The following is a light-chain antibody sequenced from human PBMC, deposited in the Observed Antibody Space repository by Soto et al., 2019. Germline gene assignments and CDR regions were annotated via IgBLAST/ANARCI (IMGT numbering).Light chain of an antibody. CDR2: GAS. Sequence: EVVMTQSPATLSVSPGERVTLSCRASQSISSNLAWYQVKPGQAPRLPIYGASTRATGIPGRFSGSGSGTEFTLTISSLQSEDFAVYYCQQYNKWPRTFGQGTKV. V-gene: IGKV3-15*01. J-gene: IGKJ1*01. CDR1: QSISSN. CDR3: QQYNKWPRT.